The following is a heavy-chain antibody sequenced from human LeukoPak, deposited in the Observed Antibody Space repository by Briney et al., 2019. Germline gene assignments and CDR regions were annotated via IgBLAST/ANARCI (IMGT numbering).Heavy chain of an antibody. CDR3: AKEIRPNDY. CDR2: ISIGGDTT. Sequence: GGSLRLSCAASGFTFSSHGMCWVRQAPGRGLEWVSSISIGGDTTYSDSVKGRFTISRDNSKNTLYLQLDSLRAEDTAIYYCAKEIRPNDYWGQGTLVTVSS. CDR1: GFTFSSHG. V-gene: IGHV3-23*01. D-gene: IGHD4-17*01. J-gene: IGHJ4*02.